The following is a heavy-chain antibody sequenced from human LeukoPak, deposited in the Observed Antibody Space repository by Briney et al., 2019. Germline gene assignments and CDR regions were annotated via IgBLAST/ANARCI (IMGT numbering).Heavy chain of an antibody. D-gene: IGHD3-22*01. CDR2: IIPIFGTA. J-gene: IGHJ4*02. CDR3: ASGKTYYYDSSGQFDY. V-gene: IGHV1-69*06. Sequence: EASVKVSCKASGGTFSSYAISWVRQAPGQGLEWMGGIIPIFGTANYAQKFQGRVTITADKSTSTAYMELSSLRSEDTAVYYCASGKTYYYDSSGQFDYWGQGTLVAVSS. CDR1: GGTFSSYA.